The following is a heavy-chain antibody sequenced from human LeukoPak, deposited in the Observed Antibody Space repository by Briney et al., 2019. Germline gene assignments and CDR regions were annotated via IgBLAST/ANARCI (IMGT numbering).Heavy chain of an antibody. J-gene: IGHJ4*02. CDR3: AYLTGYFGGRNDY. CDR2: MNPNSGNT. CDR1: GYTFTSYD. Sequence: ASEKVSCKASGYTFTSYDINWVRQATGQGLEWMGWMNPNSGNTGYAQKFQGRVTMTRNTSISTAYMELSSLRSEDTAGYYCAYLTGYFGGRNDYWGQGTLVTVSS. V-gene: IGHV1-8*01. D-gene: IGHD3-9*01.